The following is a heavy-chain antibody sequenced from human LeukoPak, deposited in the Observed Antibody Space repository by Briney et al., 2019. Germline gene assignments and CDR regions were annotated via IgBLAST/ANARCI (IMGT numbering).Heavy chain of an antibody. CDR1: GFTFSSYA. D-gene: IGHD3-3*01. CDR3: ARGDVLRFLEWLPYFDY. Sequence: GGSLRLSCAASGFTFSSYAMHWVRQAPGKGLEWVAVISYDGSNEYYADSVKGRFTISRDNSKNTLYLQMNSLRAEDTAVYYCARGDVLRFLEWLPYFDYWGQGTLVTVSS. J-gene: IGHJ4*02. CDR2: ISYDGSNE. V-gene: IGHV3-30-3*01.